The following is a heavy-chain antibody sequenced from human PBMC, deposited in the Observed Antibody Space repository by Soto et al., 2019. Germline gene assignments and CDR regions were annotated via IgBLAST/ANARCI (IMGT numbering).Heavy chain of an antibody. V-gene: IGHV4-59*01. D-gene: IGHD3-16*02. J-gene: IGHJ4*02. CDR1: GGSISSYY. Sequence: SETLSLTCTVSGGSISSYYWSWIRQPPGKGLEWIGYIYYSGSTNYNPSLKSRVTISVDTSKNQFSLKLSSVTAADTAVYYCARDRVVFDVCGSYRYFDYWGQGTLVTVSS. CDR2: IYYSGST. CDR3: ARDRVVFDVCGSYRYFDY.